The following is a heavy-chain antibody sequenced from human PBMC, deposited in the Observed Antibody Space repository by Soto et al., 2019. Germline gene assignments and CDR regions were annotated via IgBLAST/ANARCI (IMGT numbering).Heavy chain of an antibody. V-gene: IGHV1-69*06. J-gene: IGHJ4*02. D-gene: IGHD3-10*01. CDR1: GGTFNSYG. CDR2: IIPLYGTV. CDR3: ARVRVIRGVIPSHFAL. Sequence: SVKVSCKASGGTFNSYGISWVRQAPGQGLDWMGVIIPLYGTVNYAQKFQGRVSITADKSTSTAYMDLNSLRSDDTAVYYCARVRVIRGVIPSHFALWGKGTQVTASS.